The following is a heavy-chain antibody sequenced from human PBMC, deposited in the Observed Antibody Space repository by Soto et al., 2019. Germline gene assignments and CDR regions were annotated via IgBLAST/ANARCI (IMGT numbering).Heavy chain of an antibody. CDR3: ARDHYDILTGYFPYYFDY. V-gene: IGHV3-48*04. D-gene: IGHD3-9*01. J-gene: IGHJ4*02. Sequence: GGSLRLSCAASGFTFSSYSMNWVRQAPGKGLEWVSYISSSSSTIYYADSVKGRFTISRDNAKNSLYLQMNSPRAEDTAVYYCARDHYDILTGYFPYYFDYWGQGTLVTVSS. CDR2: ISSSSSTI. CDR1: GFTFSSYS.